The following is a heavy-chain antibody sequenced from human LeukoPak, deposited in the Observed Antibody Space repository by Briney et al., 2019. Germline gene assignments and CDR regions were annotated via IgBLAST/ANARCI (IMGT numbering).Heavy chain of an antibody. CDR3: ARIKDYYYMDV. CDR2: MNPNSGNT. V-gene: IGHV1-8*03. Sequence: GASVKVSCKASGYTFTNYDINWVRQATGQGLEWMGWMNPNSGNTGYAQKFQGRVTITRNTSISTAYMELSSLRSEDTAVYYCARIKDYYYMDVWGKGTTVTVSS. CDR1: GYTFTNYD. J-gene: IGHJ6*03.